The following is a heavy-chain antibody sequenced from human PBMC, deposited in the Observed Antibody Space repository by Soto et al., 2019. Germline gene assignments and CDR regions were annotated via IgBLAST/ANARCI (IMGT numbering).Heavy chain of an antibody. CDR1: GGSFSGYY. CDR2: INHSGST. CDR3: ARAGYYGWFDP. V-gene: IGHV4-34*01. J-gene: IGHJ5*02. D-gene: IGHD3-3*01. Sequence: SETLSLTCAVYGGSFSGYYWSWIRQPPGKGLEWIGEINHSGSTNYNPSLKSRVTISVDTSKNQFSLKLSSVTAADTAVYYCARAGYYGWFDPWGQGTLVTV.